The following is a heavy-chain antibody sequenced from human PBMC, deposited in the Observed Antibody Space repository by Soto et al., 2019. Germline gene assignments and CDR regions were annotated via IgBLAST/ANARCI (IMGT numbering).Heavy chain of an antibody. CDR1: GGSISDHY. CDR2: GLRHEFV. J-gene: IGHJ4*01. Sequence: PSETLSLTCTVSGGSISDHYLIWTRQPPGKGLEWIGYGLRHEFVGTNPSLTSRVTISVDTSKKQFSLRLNSVTAADTAVYYCVAGPDHAKSAYWGQGTLVTVSS. CDR3: VAGPDHAKSAY. V-gene: IGHV4-59*11.